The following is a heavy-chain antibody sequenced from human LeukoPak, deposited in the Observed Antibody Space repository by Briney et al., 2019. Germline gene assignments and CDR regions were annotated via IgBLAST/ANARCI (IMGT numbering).Heavy chain of an antibody. CDR2: IYYSGST. D-gene: IGHD3-9*01. CDR1: GGSISSYY. Sequence: SETLSLTCTVSGGSISSYYWSWIRQPPGKGLEWIGYIYYSGSTNYNPSLKSRVTISVDTSKNQFSMKLSSVTAADTAVYYCARLPARGVLRYFDWLLKSDAFDIWGQGTMVTVSS. CDR3: ARLPARGVLRYFDWLLKSDAFDI. J-gene: IGHJ3*02. V-gene: IGHV4-59*08.